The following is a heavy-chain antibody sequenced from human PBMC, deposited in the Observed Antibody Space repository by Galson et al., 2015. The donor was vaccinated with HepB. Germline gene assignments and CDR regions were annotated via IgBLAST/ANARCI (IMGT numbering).Heavy chain of an antibody. CDR3: AKDSV. Sequence: SLRLSCAASGFTFSSYGMHWVRQAPGKGLEWVAAISYDGSNKYYADSVKGRFTISRDNSKNTLYLQMNSLGAEDTGVYYCAKDSVWGKGTTVTVSS. V-gene: IGHV3-30*18. CDR1: GFTFSSYG. CDR2: ISYDGSNK. J-gene: IGHJ6*04.